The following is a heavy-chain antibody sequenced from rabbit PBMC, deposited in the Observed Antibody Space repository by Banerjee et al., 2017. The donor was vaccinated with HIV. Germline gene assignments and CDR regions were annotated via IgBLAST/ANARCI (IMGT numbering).Heavy chain of an antibody. CDR2: IDAGSSGST. CDR3: ARSIYASSSGYPNYFNL. D-gene: IGHD1-1*01. Sequence: QSLEESGGDLVKPGASLTLTCTASGIDFSSTYFMCWVRQAPGKGLEWIASIDAGSSGSTYYASWAKGRFTTSKPSSTTVTLHMTSLTAADTATYFCARSIYASSSGYPNYFNLWGQGTLVTVS. V-gene: IGHV1S40*01. J-gene: IGHJ4*01. CDR1: GIDFSSTYF.